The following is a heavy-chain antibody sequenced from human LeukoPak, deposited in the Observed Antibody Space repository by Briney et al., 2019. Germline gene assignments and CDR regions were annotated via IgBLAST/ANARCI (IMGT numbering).Heavy chain of an antibody. J-gene: IGHJ5*02. CDR2: INPNSGGT. CDR3: ARDRSSSWYNGNWFDP. V-gene: IGHV1-2*02. Sequence: SVKVSCKASGYTFTGYYMHWVRQAPGQGLEWMGWINPNSGGTNYAQKFQGRVTMTRDTSISTAYMELSRLRSDDTAVYYCARDRSSSWYNGNWFDPWGQGTLVTVSS. CDR1: GYTFTGYY. D-gene: IGHD6-13*01.